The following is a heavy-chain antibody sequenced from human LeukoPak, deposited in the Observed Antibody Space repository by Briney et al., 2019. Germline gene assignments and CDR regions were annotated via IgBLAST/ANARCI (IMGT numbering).Heavy chain of an antibody. J-gene: IGHJ4*02. CDR2: ISGSGGGT. CDR1: GITLSNYG. V-gene: IGHV3-23*01. Sequence: GGSLRLSCAVSGITLSNYGMSWVRQAPGKGLEWVAGISGSGGGTNYADSVKGRFTISRDNPKNTLYLQMNSLRAEDTAGYFCAKRGVVIRVILVGFHKEAYYFDSWGQGALVTVSS. CDR3: AKRGVVIRVILVGFHKEAYYFDS. D-gene: IGHD3-22*01.